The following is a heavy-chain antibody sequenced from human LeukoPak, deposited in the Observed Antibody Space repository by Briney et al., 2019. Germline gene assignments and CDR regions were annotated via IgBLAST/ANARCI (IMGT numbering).Heavy chain of an antibody. Sequence: GGSLRLSCAASGFTFSSHWMTWVRQAPGKGLEWVANIKEDGSEKHYVDSMKGRFTISRDNAKNSLYLEMNSLRAEDTAVYYCATIDYGAFDIWGQGTMVTVSS. V-gene: IGHV3-7*01. J-gene: IGHJ3*02. CDR3: ATIDYGAFDI. D-gene: IGHD4-17*01. CDR2: IKEDGSEK. CDR1: GFTFSSHW.